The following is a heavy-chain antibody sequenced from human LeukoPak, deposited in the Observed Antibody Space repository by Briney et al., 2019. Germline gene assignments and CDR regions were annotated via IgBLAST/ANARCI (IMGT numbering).Heavy chain of an antibody. D-gene: IGHD6-19*01. Sequence: GASVKVSCKASGYTFTGYYMHWVRQAPGQGLEWMGWINPNSGGTNYAQKFQGRVTMTRDTSFSTAYMELSRLRSDDTAVYYCARARQYSSGWYLDNWFDPWGQGTLVTVSS. CDR3: ARARQYSSGWYLDNWFDP. CDR1: GYTFTGYY. J-gene: IGHJ5*02. CDR2: INPNSGGT. V-gene: IGHV1-2*02.